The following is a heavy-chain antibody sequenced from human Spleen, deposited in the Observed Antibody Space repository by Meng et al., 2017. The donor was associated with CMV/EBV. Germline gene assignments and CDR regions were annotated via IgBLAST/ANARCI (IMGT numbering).Heavy chain of an antibody. J-gene: IGHJ4*02. D-gene: IGHD6-25*01. V-gene: IGHV3-11*01. CDR3: ARQYCSGVKCRFDY. CDR2: ISNSGSTI. Sequence: GGSLRLSCEASGLKFSDYYMNWIRQAPGKGLEWVSYISNSGSTIYYADSVKGRFTISRDNTKDSLYLQMCSLGAEDTAVYYCARQYCSGVKCRFDYWGQGTPVTVSS. CDR1: GLKFSDYY.